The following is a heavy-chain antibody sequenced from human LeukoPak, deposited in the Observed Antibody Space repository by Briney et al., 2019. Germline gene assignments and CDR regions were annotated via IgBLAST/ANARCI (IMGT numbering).Heavy chain of an antibody. Sequence: SETLSLTCAVYGGSFSGYYWSWIRQPPGKGLEWIGEINHSGSTNYNPSLKSRVTISVDTSKNQFSLKLSSVTAADTAVYYCARVYVVYYYDSSGYYYTRRGYFDYWGQGTLVTVSS. CDR2: INHSGST. CDR1: GGSFSGYY. CDR3: ARVYVVYYYDSSGYYYTRRGYFDY. V-gene: IGHV4-34*01. J-gene: IGHJ4*02. D-gene: IGHD3-22*01.